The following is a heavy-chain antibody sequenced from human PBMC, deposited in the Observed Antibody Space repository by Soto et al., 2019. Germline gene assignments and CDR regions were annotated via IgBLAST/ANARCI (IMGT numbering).Heavy chain of an antibody. J-gene: IGHJ3*02. CDR1: GFSFSDTP. Sequence: PXLCLRRPGVAGGFSFSDTPYHSVRQGPEKGPVWVGRGRSKAKTTATAYSTSVKGRFTVYRDDSKNTAYLQMNSLKTEDTAVYYCTSPSLRAAFDIWGQGTMVTVSS. D-gene: IGHD3-16*01. CDR3: TSPSLRAAFDI. V-gene: IGHV3-73*01. CDR2: GRSKAKTTAT.